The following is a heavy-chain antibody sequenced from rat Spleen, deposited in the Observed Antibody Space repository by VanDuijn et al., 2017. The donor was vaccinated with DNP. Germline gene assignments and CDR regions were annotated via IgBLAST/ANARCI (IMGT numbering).Heavy chain of an antibody. CDR3: ARSFPRFFDY. Sequence: EVQLQESGPGLVKPSQSLSLTCSVTGFSITSNYRWNWIRKFPGNKLEWMGYISYSGSTSFNPSLKSRISITRDTSQNQFFLQLNSVTPEDTAAYYCARSFPRFFDYWGQGVMVTVSS. CDR1: GFSITSNY. J-gene: IGHJ2*01. CDR2: ISYSGST. V-gene: IGHV3-1*01.